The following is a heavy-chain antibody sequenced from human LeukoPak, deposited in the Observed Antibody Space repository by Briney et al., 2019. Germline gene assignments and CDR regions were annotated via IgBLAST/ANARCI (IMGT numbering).Heavy chain of an antibody. J-gene: IGHJ4*02. CDR1: GFNFHRYT. Sequence: GGSLRLSCATSGFNFHRYTVHWVRQAPGKGLEWVSLAGWAGGTTYYSDSVRGRFTISRDSGRNSVYLQMNSLTTDDTAFYFCAKELDTMFFDYWGQGALVTVSS. V-gene: IGHV3-43*01. D-gene: IGHD3-10*02. CDR2: AGWAGGTT. CDR3: AKELDTMFFDY.